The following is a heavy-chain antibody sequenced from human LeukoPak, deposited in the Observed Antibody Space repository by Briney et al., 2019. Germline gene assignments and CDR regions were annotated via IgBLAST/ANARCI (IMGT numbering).Heavy chain of an antibody. J-gene: IGHJ4*02. Sequence: SETLSLTCTVSGYSIGSGYYWGWIRQPPGKGLEWIGSVYHSGTTYYNPSLTRRFTISLDTSENQFSLQLSSVTAADTAVFYCARYSYGQFDFWGQGILVTVSS. CDR1: GYSIGSGYY. V-gene: IGHV4-38-2*02. CDR2: VYHSGTT. CDR3: ARYSYGQFDF. D-gene: IGHD5-18*01.